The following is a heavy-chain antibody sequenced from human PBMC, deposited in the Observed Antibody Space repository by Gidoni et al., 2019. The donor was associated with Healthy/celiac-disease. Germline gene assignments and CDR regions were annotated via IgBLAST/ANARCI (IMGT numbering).Heavy chain of an antibody. CDR2: ISSSSSYT. CDR3: ARRDYDILTGYAYYYMDV. Sequence: QVQLVASGGGLVKPGGSLRLSCAASGFTFSDSYMSWIRQAPGKGLEWFSYISSSSSYTTYADSVKGRFTISRDNAKNSLYLQMNSLRAEDTAVYYCARRDYDILTGYAYYYMDVWGKGTTVTVSS. J-gene: IGHJ6*03. CDR1: GFTFSDSY. V-gene: IGHV3-11*05. D-gene: IGHD3-9*01.